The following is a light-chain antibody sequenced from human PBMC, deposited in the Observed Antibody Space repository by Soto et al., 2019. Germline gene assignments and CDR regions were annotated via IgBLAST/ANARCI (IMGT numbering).Light chain of an antibody. CDR1: RSNIGNNY. V-gene: IGLV1-51*01. CDR3: GTWDSSLSAVV. J-gene: IGLJ2*01. Sequence: QSVLTQPPSVSAAPGQKVTISCSGSRSNIGNNYVSWYQQLPGTAPKLLLYDNNKRPSGIPDRFSGSKSGTSATLGITGLQAGDEADYYCGTWDSSLSAVVFGGGTKLTVL. CDR2: DNN.